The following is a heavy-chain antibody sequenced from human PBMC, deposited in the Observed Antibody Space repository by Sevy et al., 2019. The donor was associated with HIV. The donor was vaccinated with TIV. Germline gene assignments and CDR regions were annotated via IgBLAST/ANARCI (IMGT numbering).Heavy chain of an antibody. CDR3: ASLPNEYYDISGYSGDDAFDI. J-gene: IGHJ3*02. CDR2: IWNDRSNK. D-gene: IGHD3-22*01. CDR1: GFTFSSYG. Sequence: GGSLRLSCAASGFTFSSYGMHWVRQAPGKGLEWVAVIWNDRSNKYYADSVKGRFTISRDNSKNTLYLQMNGLRAEDTAVYYCASLPNEYYDISGYSGDDAFDIWGQGTMVTVSS. V-gene: IGHV3-33*01.